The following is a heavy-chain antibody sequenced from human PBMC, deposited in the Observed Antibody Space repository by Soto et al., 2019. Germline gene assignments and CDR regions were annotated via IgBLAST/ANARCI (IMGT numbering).Heavy chain of an antibody. CDR2: ISDDGTIT. Sequence: PGGCLRLTWGAAGLTLRQDWMDWVRQAPGQGLGWVSRISDDGTITDYADSVKGRFTVSRDNTCNTYSLHMNSLRPEETPIYSCATTVFYYFPSRSSSYGFDVRGDVTSVPAS. J-gene: IGHJ5*01. CDR1: GLTLRQDW. D-gene: IGHD3-10*02. V-gene: IGHV3-74*01. CDR3: ATTVFYYFPSRSSSYGFDV.